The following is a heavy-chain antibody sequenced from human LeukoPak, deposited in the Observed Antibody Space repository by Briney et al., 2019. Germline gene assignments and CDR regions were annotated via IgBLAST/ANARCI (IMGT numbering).Heavy chain of an antibody. CDR2: INHSGST. D-gene: IGHD1-26*01. CDR3: ARERSSGSYPLDFDY. V-gene: IGHV4-39*07. Sequence: PSQTLSLTCSVSGGSISSGTYYWRWIRQPPGKGLEWIGEINHSGSTNYNPTLKSRVTISVDTSKNQFSLKLSSVTAADTAVYYCARERSSGSYPLDFDYWGQGTLVTVSS. CDR1: GGSISSGTYY. J-gene: IGHJ4*02.